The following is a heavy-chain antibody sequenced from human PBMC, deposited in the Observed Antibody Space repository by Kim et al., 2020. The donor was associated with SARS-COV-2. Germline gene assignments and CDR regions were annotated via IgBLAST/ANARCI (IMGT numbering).Heavy chain of an antibody. V-gene: IGHV4-59*08. Sequence: STNYTPSLKSRVTISVDTSQNKFSLKLSSVTAADTAVYYCARHGRGYYFDYWGQGTLVTVSP. CDR2: ST. CDR3: ARHGRGYYFDY. J-gene: IGHJ4*02. D-gene: IGHD3-10*01.